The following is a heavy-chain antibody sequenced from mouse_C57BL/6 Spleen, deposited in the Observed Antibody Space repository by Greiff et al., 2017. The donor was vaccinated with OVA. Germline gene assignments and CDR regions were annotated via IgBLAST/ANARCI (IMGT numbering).Heavy chain of an antibody. CDR2: IYPGDGDT. CDR3: ARSTDRDFDY. J-gene: IGHJ2*01. V-gene: IGHV1-82*01. D-gene: IGHD2-14*01. Sequence: QVQLQQSGPDLVKPGASVKLSCKASGYAFSSSWMNWVQQRPGKGLEWIGRIYPGDGDTNYNGKFKGKATVTADKSSSTAYMQLSSLTSEDSAVYYCARSTDRDFDYWGQGTTRTVSS. CDR1: GYAFSSSW.